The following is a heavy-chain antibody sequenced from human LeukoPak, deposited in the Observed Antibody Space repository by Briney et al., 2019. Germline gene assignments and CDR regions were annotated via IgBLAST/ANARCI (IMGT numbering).Heavy chain of an antibody. Sequence: SVKVSCKASGGTFSSYAISWVRQAPGQGLEWMGGIIPIFGTANYAQKFQGRVTITADKSTSTAYMELSSLRSEDTAVYYCARADYYDSSGYYYYFDYWGQGTLVTVSS. J-gene: IGHJ4*02. CDR1: GGTFSSYA. D-gene: IGHD3-22*01. V-gene: IGHV1-69*06. CDR2: IIPIFGTA. CDR3: ARADYYDSSGYYYYFDY.